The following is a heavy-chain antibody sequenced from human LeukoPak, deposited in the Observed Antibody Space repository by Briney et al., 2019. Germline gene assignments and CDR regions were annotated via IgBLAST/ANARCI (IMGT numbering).Heavy chain of an antibody. J-gene: IGHJ5*02. CDR2: TYYRSTWYN. V-gene: IGHV6-1*01. CDR3: ARRLTQYDCFDP. CDR1: GDSVSSNSVT. Sequence: SQTLSLSCAICGDSVSSNSVTWNWIRQSPSRGLEWLGRTYYRSTWYNDYAVSVRGRITVNPDTSKNQFSLHLNSVTPEDTAVYYCARRLTQYDCFDPWGQGILVTVSS. D-gene: IGHD2-2*01.